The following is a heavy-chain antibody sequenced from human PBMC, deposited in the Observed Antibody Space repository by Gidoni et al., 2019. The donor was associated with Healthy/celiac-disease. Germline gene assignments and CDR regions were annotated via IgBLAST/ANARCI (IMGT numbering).Heavy chain of an antibody. D-gene: IGHD6-19*01. J-gene: IGHJ2*01. CDR1: GYSFTSYW. V-gene: IGHV5-51*01. CDR2: IDPGDSDT. CDR3: ARRKGSGWYAVEGDWYFDL. Sequence: EVQLVQSGAEGKKPGESLKISCKGSGYSFTSYWIGWVRQMPGKGLEWMGIIDPGDSDTRYSPSFQGQVTTAADKSISTAYLQWSSLKASDTAMYYCARRKGSGWYAVEGDWYFDLWGRGTLVTVSS.